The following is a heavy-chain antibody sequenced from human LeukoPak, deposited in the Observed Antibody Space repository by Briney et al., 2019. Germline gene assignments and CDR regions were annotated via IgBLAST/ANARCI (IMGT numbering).Heavy chain of an antibody. CDR1: GGSISGYY. D-gene: IGHD3-10*01. CDR3: ARDGRQRVTMDTGALDI. J-gene: IGHJ3*02. CDR2: VYTSGST. Sequence: SETLSLTCSVSGGSISGYYWSWIRQPAGKGPEWLGRVYTSGSTNYNPSLKSRVTISMDTSKNQFSLKLSSVTAADTAVYYCARDGRQRVTMDTGALDIWGQGTMVTVSS. V-gene: IGHV4-4*07.